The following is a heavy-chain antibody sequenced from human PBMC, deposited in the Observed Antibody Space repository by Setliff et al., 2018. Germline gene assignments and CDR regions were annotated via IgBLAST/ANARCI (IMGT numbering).Heavy chain of an antibody. Sequence: EASVKVSCKASGGTFSSYTISWVRQAPGQGLEWMGRIIPVLDITRYSQKFQGRVTITADKSTGIIYMELTSLRSDDTAVYYCARHPPPPNYFDIGALDSWGQGTLVTVSS. CDR2: IIPVLDIT. D-gene: IGHD3-22*01. CDR1: GGTFSSYT. J-gene: IGHJ4*02. CDR3: ARHPPPPNYFDIGALDS. V-gene: IGHV1-69*02.